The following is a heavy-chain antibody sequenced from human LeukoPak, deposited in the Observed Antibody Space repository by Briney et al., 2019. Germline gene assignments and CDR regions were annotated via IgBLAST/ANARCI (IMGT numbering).Heavy chain of an antibody. CDR3: VSLYETY. CDR1: VNYW. V-gene: IGHV3-74*01. J-gene: IGHJ4*02. CDR2: INSDGSWT. Sequence: GGSLRLSCAASVNYWMHWFRQAPGKGLVWVSHINSDGSWTSYADSVKGRFTISKDNAKNTVYLQMNNLRAEDTAVYYCVSLYETYWGRGTLVTVSS. D-gene: IGHD2/OR15-2a*01.